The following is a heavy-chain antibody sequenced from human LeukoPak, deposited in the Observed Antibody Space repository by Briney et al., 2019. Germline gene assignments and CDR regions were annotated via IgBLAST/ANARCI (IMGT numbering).Heavy chain of an antibody. CDR2: IYHGGST. CDR3: AIAAADPYYFDY. V-gene: IGHV4-38-2*02. Sequence: PSETLSLTCTVSNFSISSGYYWGWIRQSPGKGLEWIGRIYHGGSTYYNPSLRSRVIVSVDTSKNHFSLKLSSVTAADTAVYYCAIAAADPYYFDYWGQGTLVTVSS. CDR1: NFSISSGYY. J-gene: IGHJ4*02. D-gene: IGHD6-13*01.